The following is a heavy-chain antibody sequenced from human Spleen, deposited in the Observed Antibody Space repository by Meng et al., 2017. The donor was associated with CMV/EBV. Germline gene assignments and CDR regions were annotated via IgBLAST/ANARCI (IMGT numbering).Heavy chain of an antibody. J-gene: IGHJ5*02. V-gene: IGHV3-23*01. Sequence: GESLKISCGASGFTFNNYGMSWVRKAPGKGLEWVSAISGGGGSTFYADSVKGRFTISRDNAKNSLYLQMNSLRAEDTAVYYCARDLQQLVGREFDPWGQGTLVTVSS. CDR1: GFTFNNYG. D-gene: IGHD6-13*01. CDR2: ISGGGGST. CDR3: ARDLQQLVGREFDP.